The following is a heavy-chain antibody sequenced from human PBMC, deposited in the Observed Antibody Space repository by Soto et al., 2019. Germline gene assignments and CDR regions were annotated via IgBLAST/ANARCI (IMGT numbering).Heavy chain of an antibody. J-gene: IGHJ4*02. V-gene: IGHV2-5*02. Sequence: QITLKESGPTLVKPTQTFTQACTLSGFSLSTSGMDVGWIRQPPGKALEWLALIYWDDDKRYSPSLKSRLTITKDTSKNQVVLTMTNMDPVDTATYYCAHYSSTSSFDYWGQGTLVTVSS. CDR1: GFSLSTSGMD. D-gene: IGHD6-13*01. CDR3: AHYSSTSSFDY. CDR2: IYWDDDK.